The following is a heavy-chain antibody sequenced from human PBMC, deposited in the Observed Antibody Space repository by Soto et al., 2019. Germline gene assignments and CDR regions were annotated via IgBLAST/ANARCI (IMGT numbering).Heavy chain of an antibody. CDR2: IYYSGST. Sequence: SETLSLTCTVSGGSTSSGDYYWSWIRQPPGKGLEWIGYIYYSGSTYYNPSLKSRVTISVDTSKNQFSLKLSSVTAADTAVYYCARDRLTTVTMYYYYYYGMDVWGQGTTVTVSS. CDR1: GGSTSSGDYY. J-gene: IGHJ6*02. CDR3: ARDRLTTVTMYYYYYYGMDV. V-gene: IGHV4-30-4*01. D-gene: IGHD4-17*01.